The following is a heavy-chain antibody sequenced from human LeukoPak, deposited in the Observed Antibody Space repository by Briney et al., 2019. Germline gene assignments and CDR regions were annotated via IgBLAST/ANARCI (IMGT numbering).Heavy chain of an antibody. Sequence: PGGSLRLSCAASGFTFTSYAMSWVRQAPGKGLEWVSVISGSGGSTHYADSVKGRFTISRDNSKNTLYVQMNSLRAEDTAVYYCARVPDGDYGGDYWGQGTLVTVSS. J-gene: IGHJ4*02. D-gene: IGHD4-17*01. CDR3: ARVPDGDYGGDY. CDR1: GFTFTSYA. V-gene: IGHV3-23*01. CDR2: ISGSGGST.